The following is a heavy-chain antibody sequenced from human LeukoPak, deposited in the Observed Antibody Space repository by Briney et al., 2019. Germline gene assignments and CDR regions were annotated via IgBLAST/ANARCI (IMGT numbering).Heavy chain of an antibody. CDR3: ARARRGTRYYGDYARPITYYYYGMDV. V-gene: IGHV4-34*01. Sequence: PSETLSLTCAVYGGSFSGYYWSWIRQPPGKGLEWIGEINHSGSNNYNPSLKSRVTISVDTSKNQFSLKLSSVTAADTAVYYCARARRGTRYYGDYARPITYYYYGMDVWGQGTTVTVSS. CDR2: INHSGSN. D-gene: IGHD4-17*01. CDR1: GGSFSGYY. J-gene: IGHJ6*02.